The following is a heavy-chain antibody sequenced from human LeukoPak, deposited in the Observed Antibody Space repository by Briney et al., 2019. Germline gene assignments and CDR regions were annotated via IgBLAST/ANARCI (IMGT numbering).Heavy chain of an antibody. Sequence: ASVKVSCTASGYTFTGYYMHWVRQAPGQGLEWMGWINPNSGGTNYAQKFQGRVTITADESTSTAYMEPSSLRSEDTAVYYCARVGSIAAAGPDSDYWGQGTLVTVSS. J-gene: IGHJ4*02. CDR3: ARVGSIAAAGPDSDY. D-gene: IGHD6-13*01. CDR2: INPNSGGT. CDR1: GYTFTGYY. V-gene: IGHV1-2*02.